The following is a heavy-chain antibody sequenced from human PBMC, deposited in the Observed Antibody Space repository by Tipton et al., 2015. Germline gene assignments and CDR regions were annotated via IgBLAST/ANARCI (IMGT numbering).Heavy chain of an antibody. Sequence: LRLSCAVHGGSFSGYYWSWIRQPPGKGLEWIGEINHSGSTNYNPSPKSRVTISVDMSKNQSSLKLSSVTAADTAVYYCARVNDFWSGYYRGYYYYGMDVWGQGTTVTVSS. CDR1: GGSFSGYY. D-gene: IGHD3-3*01. CDR2: INHSGST. V-gene: IGHV4-34*01. CDR3: ARVNDFWSGYYRGYYYYGMDV. J-gene: IGHJ6*02.